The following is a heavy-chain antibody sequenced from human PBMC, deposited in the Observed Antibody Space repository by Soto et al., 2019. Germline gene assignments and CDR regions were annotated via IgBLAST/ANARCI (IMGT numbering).Heavy chain of an antibody. Sequence: GGSLRLSCVASGSTFSSYEMNWVRQSPGKGLEWVSYISNSDMTIYYADSVRGRFTISRDNAKNSLYLQMNGLRAEDTAVYYCARDWSVVTPDYYYYGMDVWGQGTTVTVSS. V-gene: IGHV3-48*03. CDR2: ISNSDMTI. CDR1: GSTFSSYE. CDR3: ARDWSVVTPDYYYYGMDV. D-gene: IGHD4-4*01. J-gene: IGHJ6*02.